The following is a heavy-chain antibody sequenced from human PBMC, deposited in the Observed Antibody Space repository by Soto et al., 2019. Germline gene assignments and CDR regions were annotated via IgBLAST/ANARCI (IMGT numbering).Heavy chain of an antibody. V-gene: IGHV1-8*01. Sequence: QVQLVQSGAEVKKPGASVRVSCQASGYPFTFYDINWVRQAPGQGLEWMGWMNPKSGNTGSAQRFQGRLTMTVNTSINTAYMDLTSLTSEDGAVYYCGRVHSVTTYFDVWGRGTPVTVSS. D-gene: IGHD4-17*01. CDR3: GRVHSVTTYFDV. CDR1: GYPFTFYD. J-gene: IGHJ2*01. CDR2: MNPKSGNT.